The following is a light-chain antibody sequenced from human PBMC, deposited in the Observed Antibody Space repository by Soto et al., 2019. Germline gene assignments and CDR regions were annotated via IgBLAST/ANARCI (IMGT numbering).Light chain of an antibody. V-gene: IGLV2-8*01. CDR3: SSYAGSAWV. J-gene: IGLJ1*01. Sequence: QSALTQPPSASGSPGQSVTISCTETSSDVGGYNYVSWYQQHPGKAPKLMIYEVSKRPSGVPDRFSGSKSGNTASLTVSGLQAEDEADYYCSSYAGSAWVFGTGTKVTVL. CDR2: EVS. CDR1: SSDVGGYNY.